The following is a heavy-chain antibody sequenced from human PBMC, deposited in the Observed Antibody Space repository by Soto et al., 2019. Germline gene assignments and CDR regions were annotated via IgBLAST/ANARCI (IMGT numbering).Heavy chain of an antibody. CDR3: AKEHDFWSGYPPGGYFVY. CDR1: GSTFSSYA. CDR2: ISGSGGST. Sequence: GSLRLSCAAPGSTFSSYAMSWVRQAPGKGLEWVSAISGSGGSTYYADSVKGRFTFSRDNSKNTLYLQMNSLRAEDTAIYYYAKEHDFWSGYPPGGYFVYWGQGSLVTVCS. V-gene: IGHV3-23*01. D-gene: IGHD3-3*01. J-gene: IGHJ4*02.